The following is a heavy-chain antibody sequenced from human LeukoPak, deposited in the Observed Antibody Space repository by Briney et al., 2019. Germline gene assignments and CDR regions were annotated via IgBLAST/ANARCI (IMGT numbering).Heavy chain of an antibody. CDR1: GYTFTSYA. D-gene: IGHD2-2*01. CDR3: AVGVVVPAAISGAPDY. Sequence: ASVKVSCKASGYTFTSYAMHWVRQAPGQRLEWMGWINAGNGNTKYSQEFQGRVTITRDTSTSTAYMELRSLRSDDTAVYYCAVGVVVPAAISGAPDYWGQGTLVTVSP. J-gene: IGHJ4*02. CDR2: INAGNGNT. V-gene: IGHV1-3*01.